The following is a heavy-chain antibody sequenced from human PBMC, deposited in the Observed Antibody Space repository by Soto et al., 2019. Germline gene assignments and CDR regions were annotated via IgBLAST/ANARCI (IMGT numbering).Heavy chain of an antibody. D-gene: IGHD6-13*01. CDR1: GYTFTSYG. CDR3: ARLSSGPYSSSWDDGYFDL. CDR2: ISAYNGNT. J-gene: IGHJ2*01. Sequence: QVQLVQSGAEVKKPGASVKVSCKASGYTFTSYGISWVRQAPGQGLEWTGWISAYNGNTNYAQKLQGRVTMTTDTSTSTAYMELRSLRSDDTAVYYCARLSSGPYSSSWDDGYFDLWGRGTLVTVSS. V-gene: IGHV1-18*01.